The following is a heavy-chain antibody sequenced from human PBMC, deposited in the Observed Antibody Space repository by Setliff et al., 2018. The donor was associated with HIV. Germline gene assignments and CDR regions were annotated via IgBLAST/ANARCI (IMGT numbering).Heavy chain of an antibody. D-gene: IGHD3-3*02. CDR1: GYNFTDYD. CDR2: MNPNNGNT. CDR3: ARGTAPRPASVLEFLEWLFPNWFDP. J-gene: IGHJ5*02. V-gene: IGHV1-8*02. Sequence: GASVKVSCKASGYNFTDYDINWVRQATGQGLEWMGWMNPNNGNTGYAEKFQGRVIMTRDTSISTAYMELSSLRSDDTAVYYCARGTAPRPASVLEFLEWLFPNWFDPWGQGTLVTVSS.